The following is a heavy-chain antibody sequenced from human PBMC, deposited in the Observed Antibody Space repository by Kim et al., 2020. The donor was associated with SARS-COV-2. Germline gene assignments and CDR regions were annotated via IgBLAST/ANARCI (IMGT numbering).Heavy chain of an antibody. Sequence: GGSLRLSCVASGISFSTSAMNWVRQAPGKGLEWVSTISSNSSIIYYAESVKGRFTISRDNAKNSLSLQMDSLRPEDTALSYCAKTMKTGCHHRICSDTWG. CDR2: ISSNSSII. CDR3: AKTMKTGCHHRICSDT. D-gene: IGHD2-8*01. J-gene: IGHJ5*01. CDR1: GISFSTSA. V-gene: IGHV3-21*01.